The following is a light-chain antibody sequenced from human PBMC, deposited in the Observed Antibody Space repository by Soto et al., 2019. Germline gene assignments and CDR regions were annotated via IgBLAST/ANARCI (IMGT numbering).Light chain of an antibody. Sequence: DIVMTQSPDSLAVSLGERATINCKSSQSVLYSSNNKNYLAWYQQKPGQPPKXXIYWASTRESGVPDRFSGSGSGTDFTLTISSLQAEDVAVYYCQQYYSTPLTFGQGTKVDIK. CDR1: QSVLYSSNNKNY. CDR2: WAS. J-gene: IGKJ1*01. V-gene: IGKV4-1*01. CDR3: QQYYSTPLT.